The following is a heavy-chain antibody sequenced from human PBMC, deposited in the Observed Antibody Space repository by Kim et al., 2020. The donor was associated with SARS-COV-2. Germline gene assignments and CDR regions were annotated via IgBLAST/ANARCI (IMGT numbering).Heavy chain of an antibody. J-gene: IGHJ6*02. CDR2: IVVGSGNT. V-gene: IGHV1-58*01. Sequence: SVKVSCKASGFTFTSSAVQWVRQARGQRLEWIGWIVVGSGNTNYAQKFQERVTITRDMSTSTAYMELSSLRSEDTAVYYCAAGFRGEPCYYYGMDVWGQGTTVTVSS. CDR1: GFTFTSSA. D-gene: IGHD3-16*01. CDR3: AAGFRGEPCYYYGMDV.